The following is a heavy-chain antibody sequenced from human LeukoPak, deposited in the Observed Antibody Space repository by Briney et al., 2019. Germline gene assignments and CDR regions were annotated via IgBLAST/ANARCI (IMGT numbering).Heavy chain of an antibody. J-gene: IGHJ4*02. CDR1: GFTFSTYA. Sequence: GGSLRLSCAASGFTFSTYAMSWVRQAPGKGLEWVSAIGDTTYYADSVTGRFTISRDNSKNTLYLQMNSLRAEDTAVYYCAKAVYSSSWYLPRFDYWGQGTLVTVSS. D-gene: IGHD6-13*01. CDR3: AKAVYSSSWYLPRFDY. CDR2: IGDTT. V-gene: IGHV3-23*01.